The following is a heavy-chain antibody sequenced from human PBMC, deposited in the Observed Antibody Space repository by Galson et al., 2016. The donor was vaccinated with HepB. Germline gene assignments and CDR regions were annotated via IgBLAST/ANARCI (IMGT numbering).Heavy chain of an antibody. CDR3: AKVPSMVRGF. CDR2: ISYDGSYS. CDR1: EFSFSTYA. Sequence: SLRLSCAASEFSFSTYAMHWVRQAPGKGLEWVALISYDGSYSSYADSVKGRFTISRDNSKKTLYLQMNSLRAEDTAVYYCAKVPSMVRGFWGQGTMVTVSS. D-gene: IGHD3-10*01. J-gene: IGHJ3*01. V-gene: IGHV3-30*18.